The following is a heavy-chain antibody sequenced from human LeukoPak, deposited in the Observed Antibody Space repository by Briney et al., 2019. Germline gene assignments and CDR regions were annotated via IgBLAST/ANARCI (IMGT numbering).Heavy chain of an antibody. D-gene: IGHD3-10*01. Sequence: GGSLRLSCISSGFSFGDYSMTWVRQAPGKGLVWVSRINSDGSSTSYADSVRGRFTISRDNAKNTLYLQMNSLRAEDTAVYYCAREYYGSAPMDVWGKGTTVTISS. CDR3: AREYYGSAPMDV. CDR1: GFSFGDYS. J-gene: IGHJ6*03. CDR2: INSDGSST. V-gene: IGHV3-74*01.